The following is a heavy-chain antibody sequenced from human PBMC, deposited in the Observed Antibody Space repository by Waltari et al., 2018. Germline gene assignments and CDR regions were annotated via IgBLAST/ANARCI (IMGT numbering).Heavy chain of an antibody. J-gene: IGHJ6*03. Sequence: EVQLVESGGVAVQPGGSLRLSCAASGFTFDDYTMHWVRQAPGKGLEWVSLISWDGGSTYYADSVKGRFTISRDNSKNSLYLQMNSLRTEDTALYYCAKGALKPYSSSAEYLYYYYYYMDVWGKGTTVTVSS. V-gene: IGHV3-43*01. CDR2: ISWDGGST. CDR3: AKGALKPYSSSAEYLYYYYYYMDV. D-gene: IGHD6-6*01. CDR1: GFTFDDYT.